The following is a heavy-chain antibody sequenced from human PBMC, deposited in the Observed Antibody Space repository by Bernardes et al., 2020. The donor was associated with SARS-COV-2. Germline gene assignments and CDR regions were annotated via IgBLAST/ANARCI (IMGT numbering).Heavy chain of an antibody. Sequence: GSSLKVSCAASGFTFSSYWMHWVRQVPGKGLVWVSRINGDGSYTTYVDSVEGRFTIFRDNPKNTLYLEMNSLRAEDTATYYCVRDQSTGYYLSHLNWGQGTQVTVSS. J-gene: IGHJ4*02. V-gene: IGHV3-74*03. CDR3: VRDQSTGYYLSHLN. CDR1: GFTFSSYW. D-gene: IGHD3-22*01. CDR2: INGDGSYT.